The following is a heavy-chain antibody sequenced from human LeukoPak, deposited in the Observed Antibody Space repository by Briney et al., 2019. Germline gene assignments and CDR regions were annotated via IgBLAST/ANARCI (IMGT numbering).Heavy chain of an antibody. Sequence: SGTLSLTCTASGSSINSYYMSWVRQPPGKGLEWIAYIYYSGNTNKNSSLKSRVTISVDTSKNQFSLKLSSVTAADTAVYYCARVGSTMARDYFDYWGQGTLVSVSS. CDR3: ARVGSTMARDYFDY. D-gene: IGHD3-10*01. CDR2: IYYSGNT. CDR1: GSSINSYY. V-gene: IGHV4-59*01. J-gene: IGHJ4*02.